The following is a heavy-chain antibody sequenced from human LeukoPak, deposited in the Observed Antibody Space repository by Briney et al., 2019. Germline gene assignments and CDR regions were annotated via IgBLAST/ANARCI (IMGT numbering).Heavy chain of an antibody. CDR3: ARTPRMNAYDSNGYYYDAFDI. CDR1: GGSISSYY. Sequence: SETLSLTCTVSGGSISSYYWSWIRQPAGKGLEWIGRIYTSGSTNYNPSLKSRVTMSVDTSKNQFSLKLSSVTAADTAVYYCARTPRMNAYDSNGYYYDAFDIWGQGTMVTVSS. D-gene: IGHD3-22*01. J-gene: IGHJ3*02. CDR2: IYTSGST. V-gene: IGHV4-4*07.